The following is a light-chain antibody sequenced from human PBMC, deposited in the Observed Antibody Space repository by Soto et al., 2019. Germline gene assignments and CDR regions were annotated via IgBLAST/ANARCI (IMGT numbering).Light chain of an antibody. CDR3: GSWDSSLSAYV. CDR2: EVR. Sequence: QSALTQPASVSGSLGQSITISCTGSNRDIGAYNLVSWYQQYPDTAPKLIIYEVRNRPSGIPDRFSGSKSGTSATLGITGFQTGDEADYYCGSWDSSLSAYVFGTGTKVTVL. V-gene: IGLV2-14*01. J-gene: IGLJ1*01. CDR1: NRDIGAYNL.